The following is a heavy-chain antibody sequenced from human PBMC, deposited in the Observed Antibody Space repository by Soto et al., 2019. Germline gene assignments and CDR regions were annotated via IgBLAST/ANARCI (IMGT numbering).Heavy chain of an antibody. CDR2: IYYSGST. Sequence: QLQLQESGPGLVKPSETLSLTCTVSGGSISSGTYYWGWIRQAPGKGLEWIGSIYYSGSTYYSPSLKSRVTISVDTSKNQFSLKLSSVTAADAALYYCARHSYDTSGYHFDYWGQGTLVTVSS. D-gene: IGHD3-22*01. J-gene: IGHJ4*02. CDR1: GGSISSGTYY. CDR3: ARHSYDTSGYHFDY. V-gene: IGHV4-39*01.